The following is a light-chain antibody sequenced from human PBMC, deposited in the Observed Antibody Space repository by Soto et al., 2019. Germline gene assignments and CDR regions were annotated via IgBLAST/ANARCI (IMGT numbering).Light chain of an antibody. CDR3: QQYNDWPPLT. CDR2: GAS. CDR1: QSVTSN. J-gene: IGKJ4*01. V-gene: IGKV3-15*01. Sequence: EIVMTQSPATLSVSPGERAILSCRASQSVTSNLAWYQQKPGQAPRLLIYGASTRATGIPARFSGSGSGTEFILTISSLQSEDFAVYYCQQYNDWPPLTFGGGTKVEIK.